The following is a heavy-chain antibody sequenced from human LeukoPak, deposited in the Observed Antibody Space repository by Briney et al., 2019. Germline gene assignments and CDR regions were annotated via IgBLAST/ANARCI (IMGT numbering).Heavy chain of an antibody. CDR3: AKITSLRRDYYDSSGYYTFDY. CDR2: ISYDGSNK. J-gene: IGHJ4*02. V-gene: IGHV3-30*18. CDR1: GFTFSSYG. Sequence: PGGSLRLSCAASGFTFSSYGMHWVRQAPGKGLEWVAVISYDGSNKYYADSVKGRFTISRDNSKNTLYLQMNSLRAEDTAVYYCAKITSLRRDYYDSSGYYTFDYWGQGPLVTVSS. D-gene: IGHD3-22*01.